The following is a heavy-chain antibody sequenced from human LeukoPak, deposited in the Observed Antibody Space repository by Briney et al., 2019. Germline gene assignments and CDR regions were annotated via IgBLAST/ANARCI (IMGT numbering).Heavy chain of an antibody. CDR3: ARDPLDSSGYYFDY. Sequence: GRSLRLSCAASGFTFSSYAMHWVRQAPGKGLEWVAVISYDGSNKYYADSVKGRFTISRDNSKNTLYLQMNSLRAEDTAGYYCARDPLDSSGYYFDYWGQGTLVTVSS. CDR2: ISYDGSNK. CDR1: GFTFSSYA. V-gene: IGHV3-30*04. D-gene: IGHD3-22*01. J-gene: IGHJ4*02.